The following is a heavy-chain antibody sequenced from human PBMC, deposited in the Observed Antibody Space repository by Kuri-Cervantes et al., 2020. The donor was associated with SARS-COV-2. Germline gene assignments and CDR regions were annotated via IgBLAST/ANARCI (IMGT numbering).Heavy chain of an antibody. CDR1: GFAFSNHG. CDR3: AKDRCGTSCYVDYYYYGMDV. CDR2: VSPTGAST. D-gene: IGHD2-2*01. Sequence: GESLKISCAASGFAFSNHGMNWVRQAPGKGLEWVSSVSPTGASTQDADSVKGRFTISRDNSTNTVFLQMNSLRAEDTALYYCAKDRCGTSCYVDYYYYGMDVWGQGPTVTVSS. V-gene: IGHV3-23*01. J-gene: IGHJ6*02.